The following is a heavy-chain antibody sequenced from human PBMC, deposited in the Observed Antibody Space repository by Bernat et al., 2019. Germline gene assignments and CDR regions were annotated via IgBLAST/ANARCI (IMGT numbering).Heavy chain of an antibody. CDR3: ARDHCSSTSCPNWYFDL. CDR1: GGSISSGGYY. J-gene: IGHJ2*01. D-gene: IGHD2-2*01. V-gene: IGHV4-31*03. CDR2: IYYSGST. Sequence: QVQLQESGPGLVKPSQTLSLTCTVSGGSISSGGYYWSWIRQHPGKGLEWIGYIYYSGSTYYNPSLKSRVTISVDTSKNQFSLKLSSVTAADTAVYYCARDHCSSTSCPNWYFDLWGRGTLVTVSS.